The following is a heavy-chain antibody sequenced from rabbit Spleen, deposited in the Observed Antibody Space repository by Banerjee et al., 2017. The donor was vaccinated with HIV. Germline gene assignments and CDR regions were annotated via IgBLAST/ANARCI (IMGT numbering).Heavy chain of an antibody. Sequence: QSLEESGGDLVKPGASLTLTCTASGFSFSSSDYMCWVRQAPGKGLEWIACIYGGRGGFTYYASWAKGRFTCSKTSSTTVTLQMTSLTAADTATYFCARDTGTSFSTYGMDLWGQGTLVTVS. D-gene: IGHD8-1*01. V-gene: IGHV1S40*01. CDR1: GFSFSSSDY. CDR2: IYGGRGGFT. J-gene: IGHJ6*01. CDR3: ARDTGTSFSTYGMDL.